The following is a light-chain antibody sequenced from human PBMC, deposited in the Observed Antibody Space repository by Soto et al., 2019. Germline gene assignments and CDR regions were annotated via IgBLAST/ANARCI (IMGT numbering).Light chain of an antibody. V-gene: IGKV3-20*01. CDR2: GIS. CDR3: QQYGSSPLT. Sequence: EIVLTQSPGTLSLSPGERATLSCRASQSAGRTYVAWYQQKPGQAPRLLIHGISNRASGIPDRFSGSGSGTDFTLTISRLEPEDFAVYYCQQYGSSPLTFGGGTKVEIK. J-gene: IGKJ4*01. CDR1: QSAGRTY.